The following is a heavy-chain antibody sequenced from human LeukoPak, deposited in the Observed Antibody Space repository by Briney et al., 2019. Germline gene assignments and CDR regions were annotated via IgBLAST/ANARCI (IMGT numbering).Heavy chain of an antibody. CDR3: ARGLNSGVGPAAY. CDR1: GFTFSSYS. V-gene: IGHV3-48*01. CDR2: ISSSSGTI. J-gene: IGHJ4*02. D-gene: IGHD6-13*01. Sequence: GGSLRLSCAASGFTFSSYSMNWVRQAPGKGLEWVSYISSSSGTIYYADSVKGRFTISRDNAENSLYLQVNTLRPEDTAVYYCARGLNSGVGPAAYWGQGTLVTVSS.